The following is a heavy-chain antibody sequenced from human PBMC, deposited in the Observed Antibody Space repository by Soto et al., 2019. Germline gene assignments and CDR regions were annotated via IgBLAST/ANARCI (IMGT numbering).Heavy chain of an antibody. CDR3: ARDHDFWSGYYPFDY. D-gene: IGHD3-3*01. CDR1: GYTFTGYY. V-gene: IGHV1-2*02. CDR2: INPNGGGT. Sequence: QVQLVQSGAEVKKPGASVKVSCKASGYTFTGYYMHWVRQAPGQGLEWMGWINPNGGGTNYAQKFQGRVTMTRDTSISTAYMELSRLRSDDTAVYYCARDHDFWSGYYPFDYWGQGTLVTVSS. J-gene: IGHJ4*02.